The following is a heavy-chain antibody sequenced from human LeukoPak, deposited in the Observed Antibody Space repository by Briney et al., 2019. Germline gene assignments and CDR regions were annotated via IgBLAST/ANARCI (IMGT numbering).Heavy chain of an antibody. CDR3: AREGNSYSSSEYYYYYMDV. Sequence: SVKVSCKASGGTFSSYAISWVRQAPGQGLEWMGRIIPIFGTANYAQRFQGRVTITTDESTSTAYMELSSLRSEDTAVYYCAREGNSYSSSEYYYYYMDVWGKGTTVTVSS. CDR2: IIPIFGTA. J-gene: IGHJ6*03. CDR1: GGTFSSYA. D-gene: IGHD6-13*01. V-gene: IGHV1-69*05.